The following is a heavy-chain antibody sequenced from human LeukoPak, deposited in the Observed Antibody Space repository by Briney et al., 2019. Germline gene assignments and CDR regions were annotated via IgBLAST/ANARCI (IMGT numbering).Heavy chain of an antibody. CDR3: ARAGGYDRYGMDV. J-gene: IGHJ6*02. V-gene: IGHV4-34*01. CDR2: INHSGST. D-gene: IGHD5-12*01. Sequence: SETLSLTCAVYGGSFSGYYWSWIRQPPGKGLEWIGEINHSGSTNYNPSLKSRVTISVDTSKNQFSLKLSSVTAADTAVYYCARAGGYDRYGMDVWGQGTTVTVSS. CDR1: GGSFSGYY.